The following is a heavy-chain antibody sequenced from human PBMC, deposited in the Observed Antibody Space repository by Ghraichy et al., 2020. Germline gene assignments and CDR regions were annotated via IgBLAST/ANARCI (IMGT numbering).Heavy chain of an antibody. CDR2: ISSSSSYI. Sequence: GGSLRLSCAASGFTFSSYSMNWVRQAPGKGLEWVSSISSSSSYIYYADSVKGRFTISRDNAKNSLYLQMNSLRAEDTAVYYCASINNRAAAGTFGYWGQGTLVTVSS. J-gene: IGHJ4*02. CDR3: ASINNRAAAGTFGY. CDR1: GFTFSSYS. D-gene: IGHD6-13*01. V-gene: IGHV3-21*01.